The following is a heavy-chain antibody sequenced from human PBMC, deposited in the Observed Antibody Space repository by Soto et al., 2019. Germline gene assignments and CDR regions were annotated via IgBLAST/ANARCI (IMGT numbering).Heavy chain of an antibody. CDR1: GGSISSSSYY. CDR3: AREKEVAVAGDLYYYYGMDV. Sequence: SETLSLTCTVSGGSISSSSYYWGWIRQPPGKGLEWIGSIYYSGSTYYNPSLKSRVTISVDTSKNQFSLKLSSVTAADTAVYYCAREKEVAVAGDLYYYYGMDVWGQGTTVTVSS. D-gene: IGHD6-19*01. J-gene: IGHJ6*02. V-gene: IGHV4-39*02. CDR2: IYYSGST.